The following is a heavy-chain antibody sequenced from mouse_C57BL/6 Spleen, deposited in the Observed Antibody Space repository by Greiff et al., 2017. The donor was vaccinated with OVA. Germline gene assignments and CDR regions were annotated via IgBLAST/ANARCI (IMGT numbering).Heavy chain of an antibody. V-gene: IGHV3-1*01. CDR1: GYSITSGYD. J-gene: IGHJ3*01. CDR2: ISYSGST. Sequence: EVQLQQSGPGMVKPSQSLSLTCTVTGYSITSGYDWHWIRHFPGNKLEWMGYISYSGSTNYNPSLKSRISITHDTSKNHFFLKLNSVTTEDTATYYCAGAYYSNAWFAYWGQGTLVTVSA. CDR3: AGAYYSNAWFAY. D-gene: IGHD2-5*01.